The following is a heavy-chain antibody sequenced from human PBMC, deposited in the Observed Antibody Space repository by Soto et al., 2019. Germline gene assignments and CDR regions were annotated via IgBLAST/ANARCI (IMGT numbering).Heavy chain of an antibody. D-gene: IGHD6-13*01. J-gene: IGHJ6*02. CDR1: GGTFSSYA. CDR3: ARASAIAAAGDYYYDMDV. CDR2: IIPIFGTA. V-gene: IGHV1-69*01. Sequence: QVQLVQSGVEVKKPGSSVKVSCKASGGTFSSYAISWVRQAPGQGLEWMGGIIPIFGTANYAQKFQGRVTITADESTSTAYMELSSLRSEDTAVYYCARASAIAAAGDYYYDMDVWGQGTTVTVSS.